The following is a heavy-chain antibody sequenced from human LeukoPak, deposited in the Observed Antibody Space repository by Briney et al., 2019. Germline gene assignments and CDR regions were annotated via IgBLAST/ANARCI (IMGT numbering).Heavy chain of an antibody. J-gene: IGHJ4*02. Sequence: GGSLGLSCAASGFTFSSYAMSWVRQAPGKGLEWVAFIRYDGSNKYYADSVKGRFTISRDNSKDTLYLQMNSLRAEDTAVYYCAKAVSMVRGKVADYWGQGTLVTVSS. CDR2: IRYDGSNK. CDR1: GFTFSSYA. V-gene: IGHV3-30*02. D-gene: IGHD3-10*01. CDR3: AKAVSMVRGKVADY.